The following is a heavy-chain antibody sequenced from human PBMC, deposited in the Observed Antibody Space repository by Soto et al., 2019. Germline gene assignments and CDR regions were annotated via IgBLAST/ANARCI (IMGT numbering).Heavy chain of an antibody. D-gene: IGHD3-3*01. CDR3: AIDTTIFGVVRLLEP. CDR2: IIPIFGTA. J-gene: IGHJ5*02. CDR1: GGTFSSYA. Sequence: PVRVSCKGSGGTFSSYAISWVRPAPGEGLEWMGGIIPIFGTANYAQKFQGRVTITADESTSTAYMKLSSLRSEDTAVYYCAIDTTIFGVVRLLEPGGQGTLVTVSS. V-gene: IGHV1-69*13.